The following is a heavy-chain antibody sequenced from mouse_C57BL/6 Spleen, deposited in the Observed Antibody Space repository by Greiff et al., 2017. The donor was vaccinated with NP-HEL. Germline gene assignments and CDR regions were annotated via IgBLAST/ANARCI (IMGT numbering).Heavy chain of an antibody. D-gene: IGHD1-1*01. Sequence: VQLQQPGAELVKPGASMKLSCKASGYTFTSYWMHWVKQRPGQGLEWIGMIHPNSGSTNYNEKFKSKATLTVDKSSSTAYMQLSSLTSEDSAVYYCARDGSSYPLAYWGQGTLVTVSA. J-gene: IGHJ3*01. CDR2: IHPNSGST. CDR1: GYTFTSYW. CDR3: ARDGSSYPLAY. V-gene: IGHV1-64*01.